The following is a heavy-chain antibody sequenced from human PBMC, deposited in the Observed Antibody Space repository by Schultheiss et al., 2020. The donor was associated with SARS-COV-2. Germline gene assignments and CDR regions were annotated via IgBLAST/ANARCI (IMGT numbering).Heavy chain of an antibody. Sequence: GESLKISCAASGFTFSSYGMHWVRQAPGKGLEWVAVIWYDGSNKYYADSVKGRFTISRDNSKNTLYLQMNSLRAEETAVYYCARDHSGHDYWGQGTLVTVSS. D-gene: IGHD1-26*01. CDR2: IWYDGSNK. CDR1: GFTFSSYG. J-gene: IGHJ4*02. V-gene: IGHV3-33*01. CDR3: ARDHSGHDY.